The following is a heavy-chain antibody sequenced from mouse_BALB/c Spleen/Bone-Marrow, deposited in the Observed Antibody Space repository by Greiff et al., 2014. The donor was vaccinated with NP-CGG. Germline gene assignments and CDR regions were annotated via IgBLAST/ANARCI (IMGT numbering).Heavy chain of an antibody. V-gene: IGHV1-80*01. J-gene: IGHJ4*01. Sequence: QVHVKQSGAELVRPGSSAKISCKASGYAFSSYWMNWVKQRPGQGLEWIGQIYPGDGDTNYNGKFKGKATLTADKSSSTAYMQLSSLTSEDSAVYFCARLDGYYPYYAMDYWGQGTSVTVSS. CDR3: ARLDGYYPYYAMDY. D-gene: IGHD2-3*01. CDR2: IYPGDGDT. CDR1: GYAFSSYW.